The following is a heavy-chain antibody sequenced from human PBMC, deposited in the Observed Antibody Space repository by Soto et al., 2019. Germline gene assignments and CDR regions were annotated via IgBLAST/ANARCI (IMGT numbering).Heavy chain of an antibody. CDR2: IYYSGST. J-gene: IGHJ4*02. D-gene: IGHD3-10*01. CDR1: GGSISSYY. CDR3: ATTMVPGYFDY. V-gene: IGHV4-59*08. Sequence: SETLSLTCTVSGGSISSYYWSWIRQPPGKGLEWIGYIYYSGSTNYNPSLKSRVTISVDTSKNQFSLKLCSVTAADTAVYYCATTMVPGYFDYWGQGTLVTVSS.